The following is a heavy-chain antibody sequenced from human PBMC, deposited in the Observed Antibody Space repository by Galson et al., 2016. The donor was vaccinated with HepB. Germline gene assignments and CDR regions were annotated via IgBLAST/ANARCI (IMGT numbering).Heavy chain of an antibody. Sequence: SLRLSCAASGFAFSNYAMTWVRQIPGRRLEWVAGTSSSANSIYYADSVKGRFTISRDNSINTLFLYMNSLRAEDPGVYFCARKKLSIATDSTPVLESWGQGTLVTVSS. CDR3: ARKKLSIATDSTPVLES. CDR1: GFAFSNYA. CDR2: TSSSANSI. D-gene: IGHD2-15*01. J-gene: IGHJ4*02. V-gene: IGHV3-23*01.